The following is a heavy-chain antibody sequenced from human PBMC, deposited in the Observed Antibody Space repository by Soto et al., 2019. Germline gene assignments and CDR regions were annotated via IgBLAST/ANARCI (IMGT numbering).Heavy chain of an antibody. Sequence: SVKVSCKASGYTFTNYYIHWVRQAPGQGLEWLGIIRPSGGRTEYAQRSQGRVTMTRDTSTSTVYMELTSLTSEDTAVYYCAREPNESYYFDYWGQGTLVTVSS. D-gene: IGHD5-18*01. CDR2: IRPSGGRT. CDR3: AREPNESYYFDY. J-gene: IGHJ4*02. V-gene: IGHV1-46*01. CDR1: GYTFTNYY.